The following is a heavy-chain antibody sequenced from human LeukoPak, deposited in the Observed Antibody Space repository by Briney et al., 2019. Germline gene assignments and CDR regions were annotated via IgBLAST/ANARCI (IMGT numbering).Heavy chain of an antibody. CDR1: GGSISSSSYY. V-gene: IGHV4-39*01. CDR2: IYYSGST. CDR3: ARFSPQVI. J-gene: IGHJ3*02. Sequence: SETLSLTCTVSGGSISSSSYYWGWIRQPPGKGLEWIGSIYYSGSTYYNPSLKSRVTISVDTSKNQFSLKLSSVTAADTAVYYCARFSPQVIRGQGTMVTVSS.